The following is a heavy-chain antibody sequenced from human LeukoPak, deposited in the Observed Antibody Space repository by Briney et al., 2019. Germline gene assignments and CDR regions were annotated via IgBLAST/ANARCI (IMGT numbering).Heavy chain of an antibody. V-gene: IGHV1-18*04. D-gene: IGHD6-13*01. Sequence: ASVKVSCKASGYTFSSYGISWVRQAPGQGLEWMGWISAYDGDTNYVQNLQGRVTMTTDTSTSTAYMELRSLRSDDTAVYYCARIAKYHLARHFDYWGQGTLVTVSS. CDR3: ARIAKYHLARHFDY. J-gene: IGHJ4*02. CDR2: ISAYDGDT. CDR1: GYTFSSYG.